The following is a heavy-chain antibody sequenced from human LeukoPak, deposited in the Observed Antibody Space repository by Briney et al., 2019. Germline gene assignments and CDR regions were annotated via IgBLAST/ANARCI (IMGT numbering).Heavy chain of an antibody. V-gene: IGHV1-46*01. CDR2: INPSGGST. D-gene: IGHD1-26*01. J-gene: IGHJ4*02. CDR3: AREGLVGATHDY. Sequence: ASVTVSCKASGYTFTNYYMHWVRQAPGQGLEWMGIINPSGGSTGYAQKFQGRVTMTRDTSTSTVYMELSSLRSEDTAVFYCAREGLVGATHDYWGQGTLVTVSS. CDR1: GYTFTNYY.